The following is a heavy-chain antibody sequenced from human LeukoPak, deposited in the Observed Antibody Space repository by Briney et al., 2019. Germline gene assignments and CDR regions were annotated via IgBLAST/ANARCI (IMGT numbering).Heavy chain of an antibody. D-gene: IGHD3-22*01. CDR1: GDTFSFYA. CDR2: YIPIFTRT. J-gene: IGHJ4*02. CDR3: ARHMYYYENTGYYSIPFDY. V-gene: IGHV1-69*05. Sequence: GASVKVSCKAYGDTFSFYALSWVRQAPGQRLEWMGEYIPIFTRTDYAERFQGRVTITTDESSNTAYMELRSLRSDDTAVYYCARHMYYYENTGYYSIPFDYWGQGTLVTVSS.